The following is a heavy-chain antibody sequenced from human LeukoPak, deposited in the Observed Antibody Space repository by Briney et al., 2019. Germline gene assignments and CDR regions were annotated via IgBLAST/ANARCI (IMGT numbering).Heavy chain of an antibody. D-gene: IGHD6-6*01. CDR1: GGSISSYY. V-gene: IGHV4-59*01. CDR3: ATAPLFPRQWWFDP. CDR2: IYYSGST. Sequence: SETLSLTCTVSGGSISSYYWSWIRQPPGKGLEWIGYIYYSGSTNYNPSLKSRVTISVDTSKNQFSLKLSSVTAADTAVYYCATAPLFPRQWWFDPWGQGTLVTVSS. J-gene: IGHJ5*02.